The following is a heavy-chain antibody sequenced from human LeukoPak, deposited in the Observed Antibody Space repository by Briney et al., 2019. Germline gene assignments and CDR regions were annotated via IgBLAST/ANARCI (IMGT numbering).Heavy chain of an antibody. V-gene: IGHV3-33*01. Sequence: GRSLRLSCAASGFTFSSYAMHWVRQAPGKGLEWVAVIWYDGSNKYYADYVKGRFTISRDNSKKTLYLQMNSLRAEDTAVYYCARDSRGYGDYVGALYYFDYWGQGTLVTVSS. CDR2: IWYDGSNK. J-gene: IGHJ4*02. CDR3: ARDSRGYGDYVGALYYFDY. CDR1: GFTFSSYA. D-gene: IGHD4-17*01.